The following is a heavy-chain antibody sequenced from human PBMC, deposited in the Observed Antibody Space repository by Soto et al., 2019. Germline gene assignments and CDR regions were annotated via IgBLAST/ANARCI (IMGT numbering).Heavy chain of an antibody. Sequence: GGSLRLSCAASGFTFSSYSMNWVRQAPGKGLEWVSSISSSSSYIYYADSVKGRFTISRDNAKNSLYLQMNSLRAEDTAVYYCARAAAAAGTSGYWGQGTLVTVSS. CDR1: GFTFSSYS. CDR2: ISSSSSYI. V-gene: IGHV3-21*01. J-gene: IGHJ4*02. CDR3: ARAAAAAGTSGY. D-gene: IGHD6-13*01.